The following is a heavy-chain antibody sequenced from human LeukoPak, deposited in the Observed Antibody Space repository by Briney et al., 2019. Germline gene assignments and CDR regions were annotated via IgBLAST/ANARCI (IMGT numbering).Heavy chain of an antibody. CDR1: GFTFSSYA. J-gene: IGHJ4*02. CDR2: INHSGST. Sequence: GSLRLSCAASGFTFSSYAMSWVRQAPGKGLEWIGEINHSGSTNYNPSLKSRVTISVDTSKNQFSLKLSSVTAADTAVYYCAREAGGYFDYWGQGTLVTVSS. D-gene: IGHD2-15*01. V-gene: IGHV4-34*01. CDR3: AREAGGYFDY.